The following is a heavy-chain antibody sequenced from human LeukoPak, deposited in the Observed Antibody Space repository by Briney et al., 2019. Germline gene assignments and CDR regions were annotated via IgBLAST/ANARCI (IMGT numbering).Heavy chain of an antibody. V-gene: IGHV4-34*01. D-gene: IGHD3-9*01. Sequence: SETLSLTCAVYIGSFSGYYWSWIRQPPGKGLEWIGEINHSGSTNYNPSLKSRVTISVDTSKNQFSLTLSSVTATDTAVYYCARGFSYDILTCYYIWSNWFDPWGQGTLVTVSS. CDR2: INHSGST. CDR1: IGSFSGYY. J-gene: IGHJ5*02. CDR3: ARGFSYDILTCYYIWSNWFDP.